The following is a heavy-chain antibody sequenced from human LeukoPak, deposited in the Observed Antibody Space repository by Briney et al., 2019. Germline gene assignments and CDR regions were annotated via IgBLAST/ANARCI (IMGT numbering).Heavy chain of an antibody. D-gene: IGHD3-22*01. J-gene: IGHJ4*02. CDR1: GASISSGDYY. CDR2: IYYSGST. Sequence: PSETLSLTCTVSGASISSGDYYWSWIRQPPGKGLECIGHIYYSGSTYYNPSLKSRVTISVDTSKNQFSLKLSSVTAADTAVYYCARGRGVPYYYDSSGYYPADYWGQGTLVTVSS. CDR3: ARGRGVPYYYDSSGYYPADY. V-gene: IGHV4-30-4*01.